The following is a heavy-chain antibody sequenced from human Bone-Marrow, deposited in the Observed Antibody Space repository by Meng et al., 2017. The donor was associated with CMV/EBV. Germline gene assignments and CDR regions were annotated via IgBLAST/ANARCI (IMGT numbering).Heavy chain of an antibody. V-gene: IGHV4-39*01. J-gene: IGHJ4*02. CDR2: IYYSGST. CDR3: ARGGVGQQLILKY. Sequence: SETLALTGTASGGSISSSSYYWGWIRQPPGKGLEWIGSIYYSGSTYYNPSLNSRVTISVDTSKNQFSLKLSSVTAADTAVYYCARGGVGQQLILKYWGQGTLVTVSS. D-gene: IGHD6-13*01. CDR1: GGSISSSSYY.